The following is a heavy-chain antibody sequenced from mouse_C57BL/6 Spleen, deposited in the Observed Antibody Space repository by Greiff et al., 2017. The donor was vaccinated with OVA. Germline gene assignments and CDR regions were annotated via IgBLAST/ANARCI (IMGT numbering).Heavy chain of an antibody. D-gene: IGHD2-5*01. J-gene: IGHJ3*01. CDR3: ARCPYSNYEDWFAY. CDR2: ISSGGSYT. V-gene: IGHV5-6*01. CDR1: GFTFSSYG. Sequence: EVQLVESGGDLVKPGGSLKLSCAASGFTFSSYGMSWVRQTPDKRLEWVATISSGGSYTYYPDSVKGRFTISRDNAKNTLYLQMSSLKSEDTAMYYCARCPYSNYEDWFAYWGQGTLVTVSA.